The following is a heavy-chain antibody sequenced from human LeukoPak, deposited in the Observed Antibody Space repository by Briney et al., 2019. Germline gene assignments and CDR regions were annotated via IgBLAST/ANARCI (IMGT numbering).Heavy chain of an antibody. D-gene: IGHD2-2*01. CDR2: SWYDDVLK. J-gene: IGHJ4*02. Sequence: GGSLRLSCAAPGVIFSSYIIHWVRQAPDKGLEWLAVSWYDDVLKSYADSVRGRFTISRDNSKNTLYLQMNSLRAEDTAVYYCARDGGLVVPAAILYYFDYWGQGTLVTVSS. CDR1: GVIFSSYI. CDR3: ARDGGLVVPAAILYYFDY. V-gene: IGHV3-33*08.